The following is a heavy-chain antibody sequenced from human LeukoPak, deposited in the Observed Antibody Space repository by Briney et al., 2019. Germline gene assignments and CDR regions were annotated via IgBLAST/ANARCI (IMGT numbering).Heavy chain of an antibody. V-gene: IGHV3-23*01. CDR1: GFTFSSCA. CDR2: ISGGGGST. D-gene: IGHD6-19*01. Sequence: PGGSLRVSCAASGFTFSSCAMSWVRQAPGKGLEWVSAISGGGGSTYYADSVKGRFTISRDNSKNTLYLQMNSLRAEDTAVYYCAKDGLQWLPNWGQGTLVSVSS. J-gene: IGHJ4*02. CDR3: AKDGLQWLPN.